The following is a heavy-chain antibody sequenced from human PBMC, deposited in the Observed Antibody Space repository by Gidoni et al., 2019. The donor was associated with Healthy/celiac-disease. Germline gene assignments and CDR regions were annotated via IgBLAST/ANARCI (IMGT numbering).Heavy chain of an antibody. D-gene: IGHD3-16*01. CDR3: AKELSGTGVWWFDP. CDR1: GFTFDDYA. CDR2: ISWNSGSI. Sequence: EVQLVESGGGLVQPGRSLRLSCAASGFTFDDYAMHWVRQAPGKGLEWVSGISWNSGSIGYADSVKGRFTISRDNAKNSLYLQMNSLRAEDTALYYCAKELSGTGVWWFDPWGQGTLVTVSS. J-gene: IGHJ5*02. V-gene: IGHV3-9*01.